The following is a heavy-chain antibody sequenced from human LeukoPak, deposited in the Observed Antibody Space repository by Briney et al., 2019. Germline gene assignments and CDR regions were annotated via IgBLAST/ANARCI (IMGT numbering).Heavy chain of an antibody. CDR3: ARDGGYCSSTSCYFDY. CDR2: IYYSGST. V-gene: IGHV4-30-4*08. J-gene: IGHJ4*02. Sequence: SETLSLTCTVSGGSISSGDYYWSWIRQPPGKGLEWIGYIYYSGSTYYNPSLKSRVTISVDTSKNQFSLKLSSVTAAGTAVYYCARDGGYCSSTSCYFDYWGQGTLVTVSS. CDR1: GGSISSGDYY. D-gene: IGHD2-2*01.